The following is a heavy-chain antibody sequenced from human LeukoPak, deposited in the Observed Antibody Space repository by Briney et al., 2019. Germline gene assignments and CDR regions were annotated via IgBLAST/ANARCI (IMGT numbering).Heavy chain of an antibody. CDR2: IKQDASEE. CDR3: VRDRGRASVDY. D-gene: IGHD1-26*01. J-gene: IGHJ4*02. CDR1: GFTFAGYW. Sequence: GGSLRLSCAASGFTFAGYWISWVRQAPGKGLEWVANIKQDASEEYYVDSVKGRFTISGDNAKNSLYLQMNSLRAEDTAVYYCVRDRGRASVDYWGQGTLVTVSS. V-gene: IGHV3-7*01.